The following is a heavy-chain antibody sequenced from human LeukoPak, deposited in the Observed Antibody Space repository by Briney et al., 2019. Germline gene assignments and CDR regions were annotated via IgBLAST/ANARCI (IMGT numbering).Heavy chain of an antibody. D-gene: IGHD3-22*01. Sequence: GESLRLSCVASGFTVSSNHMSWVRQAPGKGLEWVSVFYTNGNIKYADSVKGRFTVFRDNSKNTLYLQMSSLRADDTAVYYCGRSSFRDTSAPSHWGQGTLVTVSS. J-gene: IGHJ4*02. CDR2: FYTNGNI. CDR1: GFTVSSNH. V-gene: IGHV3-53*01. CDR3: GRSSFRDTSAPSH.